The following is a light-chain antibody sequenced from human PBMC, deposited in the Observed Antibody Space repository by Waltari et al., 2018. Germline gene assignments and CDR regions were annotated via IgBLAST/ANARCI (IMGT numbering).Light chain of an antibody. CDR1: YSNVGANV. CDR2: RND. J-gene: IGLJ2*01. Sequence: QSVLTQPPSASGTPGQRVTISCSGSYSNVGANVVNWYQHLPGTAPKLPIYRNDRGPSGVPDRFSASKSGTSAALAISGLRPEDEADYYCASWDDSLNGRWVFGGGTKLTVL. CDR3: ASWDDSLNGRWV. V-gene: IGLV1-44*01.